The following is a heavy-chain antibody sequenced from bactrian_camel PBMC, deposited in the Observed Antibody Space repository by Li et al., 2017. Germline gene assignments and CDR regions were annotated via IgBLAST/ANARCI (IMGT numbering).Heavy chain of an antibody. CDR3: ATERTLGVMMVPFGY. V-gene: IGHV3S1*01. CDR1: GFTFSTFG. D-gene: IGHD3*01. Sequence: HVQLVESGGGTVQPGGSLRLSCTASGFTFSTFGMHFVRQAPGKGLEWVSTINSAGGSTYYADSVKGRFTISRDNAKNTLYLQMNSLKSEDTALYYCATERTLGVMMVPFGYWGQGTQVTVS. J-gene: IGHJ6*01. CDR2: INSAGGST.